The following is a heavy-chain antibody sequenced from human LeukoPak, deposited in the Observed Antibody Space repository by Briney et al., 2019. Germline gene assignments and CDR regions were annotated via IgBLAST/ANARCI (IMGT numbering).Heavy chain of an antibody. V-gene: IGHV4-38-2*02. CDR3: ARGLGYYDSSVGY. D-gene: IGHD3-22*01. J-gene: IGHJ4*02. Sequence: PSETLSLTCTVSGYSISSGYYWGWIRQPPGKGLEWIGSIYHSGSTYYNPSLKSRVTISVDTSKNQFSLKLNSVTAADTAVYHCARGLGYYDSSVGYWGQGILVTVSS. CDR2: IYHSGST. CDR1: GYSISSGYY.